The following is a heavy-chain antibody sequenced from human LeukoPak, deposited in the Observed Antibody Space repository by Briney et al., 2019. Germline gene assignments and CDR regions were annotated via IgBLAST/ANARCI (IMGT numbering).Heavy chain of an antibody. CDR2: VYDSGST. Sequence: SETLSLTCTVSGASIRSGDYYWSWIRQPPGKGLEWFGYVYDSGSTYHNPSLKSRITISVDTSENRFSLKLSSVTATDTAVYYCARDCSGGSCYGAFDIWGQGTMVTVSS. D-gene: IGHD2-15*01. J-gene: IGHJ3*02. V-gene: IGHV4-30-4*01. CDR3: ARDCSGGSCYGAFDI. CDR1: GASIRSGDYY.